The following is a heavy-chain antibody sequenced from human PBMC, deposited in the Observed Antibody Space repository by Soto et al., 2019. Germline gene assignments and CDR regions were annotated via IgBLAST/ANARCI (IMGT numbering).Heavy chain of an antibody. CDR3: VRSGTARLLRHSWFET. V-gene: IGHV3-21*01. CDR1: GFTFNTYD. CDR2: ITTSSAYI. D-gene: IGHD2-21*01. Sequence: EVHLVESGGGRVKTGGSLRLSCAASGFTFNTYDMNWVRQAPGKGLEWVSSITTSSAYIYYADSLKGRITISRDNAKNSLFLQMNSLRAEDTAVYYCVRSGTARLLRHSWFETWGQGTMVTVSS. J-gene: IGHJ5*02.